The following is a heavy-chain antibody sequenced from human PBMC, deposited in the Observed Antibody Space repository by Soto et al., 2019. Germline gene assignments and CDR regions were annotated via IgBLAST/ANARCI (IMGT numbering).Heavy chain of an antibody. CDR3: ARLTTLSSPKYRFDYYMDI. V-gene: IGHV1-18*01. J-gene: IGHJ6*03. D-gene: IGHD3-10*01. CDR2: ISVKNGDT. CDR1: GYTFSNYG. Sequence: QVQLAQSGPELKKPGASLEVSCRASGYTFSNYGISWVRQVPGQGLEWMAWISVKNGDTNFAQKCQRTLSVTTDTSTSTAYLNLRSLRSDDTAVYYCARLTTLSSPKYRFDYYMDIWGKGTTVTVSS.